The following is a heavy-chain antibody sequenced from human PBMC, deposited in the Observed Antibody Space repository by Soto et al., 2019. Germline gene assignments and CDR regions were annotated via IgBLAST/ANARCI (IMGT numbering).Heavy chain of an antibody. CDR2: IYYSGTT. Sequence: SETLSLTCTVFGGSVSSSSSFWGWIRQSPGKGLEWIGSIYYSGTTYYNPSLKSRVTISVDTSKSQFSLKMSSVTAADTAVYFCARHPATSVTWCYGMDVCGQGTTVTVSS. D-gene: IGHD4-4*01. J-gene: IGHJ6*02. CDR1: GGSVSSSSSF. V-gene: IGHV4-39*01. CDR3: ARHPATSVTWCYGMDV.